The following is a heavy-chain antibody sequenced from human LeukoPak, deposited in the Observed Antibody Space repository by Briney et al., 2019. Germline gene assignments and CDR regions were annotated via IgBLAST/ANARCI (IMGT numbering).Heavy chain of an antibody. J-gene: IGHJ4*02. CDR2: IAADGGVK. Sequence: GTSLRLSCVASAFTFSDRGMDWVRQAPGKGLEWVAVIAADGGVKHYADSVKGRFTLSRDNSKNTLFLQMNSLSVEDTAVYYCAREATWGQWYFDHWGQGTPVTVSS. D-gene: IGHD2-15*01. V-gene: IGHV3-30*03. CDR1: AFTFSDRG. CDR3: AREATWGQWYFDH.